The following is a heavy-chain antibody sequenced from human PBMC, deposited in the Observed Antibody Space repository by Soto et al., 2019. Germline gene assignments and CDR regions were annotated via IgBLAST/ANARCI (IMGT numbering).Heavy chain of an antibody. Sequence: GGSLRLSCAASGFTFSSYSMNWVRQAPGKGLEWVSSISSSSSYIYYADSVKGRFTISRDNAKNSLYLQMNSLRAEDTAVYYCARGAKIAAAGTPCDYWGQGTLVTVSS. CDR2: ISSSSSYI. D-gene: IGHD6-13*01. V-gene: IGHV3-21*01. J-gene: IGHJ4*02. CDR3: ARGAKIAAAGTPCDY. CDR1: GFTFSSYS.